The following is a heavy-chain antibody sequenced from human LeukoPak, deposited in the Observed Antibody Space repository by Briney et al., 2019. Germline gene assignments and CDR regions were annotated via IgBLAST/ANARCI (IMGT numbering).Heavy chain of an antibody. J-gene: IGHJ4*02. CDR2: ISSSSSYI. V-gene: IGHV3-21*04. Sequence: GGSLRLSCAASGFTFSSYSMSWVRQAPGKGLEWVSSISSSSSYIYYADSVKGRFTISRDNAKNSLYLQMNSLRAEDTALYYCARDLGYDSSGYYSDYWGQGTLVTVSS. CDR3: ARDLGYDSSGYYSDY. CDR1: GFTFSSYS. D-gene: IGHD3-22*01.